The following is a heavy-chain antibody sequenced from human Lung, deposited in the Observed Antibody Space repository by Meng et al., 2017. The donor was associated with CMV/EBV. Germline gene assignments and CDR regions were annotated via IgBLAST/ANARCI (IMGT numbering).Heavy chain of an antibody. V-gene: IGHV1-2*02. CDR1: TYTFTGYY. Sequence: STYTFTGYYMHWVRQAPGQGLEWMGWINTNSGDTNYAQKFQGRVIMTRDTSISTAYMELSRLTSDDTAVYYCAREGRRSGYDNWFDPWGQGTLVTVSS. J-gene: IGHJ5*02. CDR2: INTNSGDT. D-gene: IGHD3-22*01. CDR3: AREGRRSGYDNWFDP.